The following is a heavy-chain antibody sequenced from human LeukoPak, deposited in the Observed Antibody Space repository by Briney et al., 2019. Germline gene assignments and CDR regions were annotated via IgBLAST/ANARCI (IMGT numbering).Heavy chain of an antibody. J-gene: IGHJ3*02. CDR3: AKIGAWFGETNDAFDI. D-gene: IGHD3-10*01. CDR2: ISGSGGST. V-gene: IGHV3-23*01. CDR1: GFTFSSCG. Sequence: GGTLRLSCAASGFTFSSCGMSWVRQAPGKGLEWVSAISGSGGSTYYADSVKGRFTISRDSSKNTLYLQMNSLRAEDTAVYYCAKIGAWFGETNDAFDIWGQGTMVTVSS.